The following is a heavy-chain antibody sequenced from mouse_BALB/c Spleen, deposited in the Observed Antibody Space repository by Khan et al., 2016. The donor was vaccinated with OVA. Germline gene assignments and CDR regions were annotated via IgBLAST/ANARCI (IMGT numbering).Heavy chain of an antibody. CDR2: INPSNDYT. Sequence: QVQLQQSGAELARPGASVMMSCKTSGYTFTTYTLHWVKQRPGRSLEWIGYINPSNDYTNYNQKFKDKSTLTADKSSSTAYMQLSSLTSEDSAVYYCARSGQLGLRGGFTYWGQGTLVTVSA. V-gene: IGHV1-4*01. CDR3: ARSGQLGLRGGFTY. D-gene: IGHD3-2*01. J-gene: IGHJ3*01. CDR1: GYTFTTYT.